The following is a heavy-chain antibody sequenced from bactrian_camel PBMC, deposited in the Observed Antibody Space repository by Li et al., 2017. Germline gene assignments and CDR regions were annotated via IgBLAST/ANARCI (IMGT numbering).Heavy chain of an antibody. D-gene: IGHD1*01. CDR3: TARYEFGLGACRGVGGLGF. CDR2: LDSDGRI. Sequence: HVQLVESGGGSVQAGGSLRLSCAVSVSSANDYCLGWLRQASGKEREWVGSLDSDGRINYAHSVKGRFVISKDNRKNILYLQMNSLTPGDTAMYYCTARYEFGLGACRGVGGLGFWGQGTQVTVS. J-gene: IGHJ6*01. CDR1: VSSANDYC. V-gene: IGHV3S9*01.